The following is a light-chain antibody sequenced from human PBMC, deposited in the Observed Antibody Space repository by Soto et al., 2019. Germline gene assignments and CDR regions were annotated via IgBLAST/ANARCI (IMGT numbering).Light chain of an antibody. J-gene: IGKJ1*01. CDR1: QGISTY. CDR2: GAS. CDR3: QNYNSVPQT. V-gene: IGKV1-27*01. Sequence: DIPMTQSPSSLSASVGDRVTITCRASQGISTYLAWYQQKPGKVPKLLIYGASTLQSGVPSRFSGSGSGTDFTLTISSLQPEDVATYYCQNYNSVPQTFGQGTKVEIK.